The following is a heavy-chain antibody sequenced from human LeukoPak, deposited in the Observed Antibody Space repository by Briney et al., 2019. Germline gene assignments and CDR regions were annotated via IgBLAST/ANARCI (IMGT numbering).Heavy chain of an antibody. CDR1: GFTFSSYG. CDR3: AKDWYYYGSGKVFYMDV. CDR2: ISYDGSNK. J-gene: IGHJ6*03. Sequence: GRSLRLSCAASGFTFSSYGMHWVRQAPGKGLEWVAVISYDGSNKYYADSVKGRFTISRDNSKNTLYLQMNSLRAEDTAVYYCAKDWYYYGSGKVFYMDVWGKGTTVAVSS. D-gene: IGHD3-10*01. V-gene: IGHV3-30*18.